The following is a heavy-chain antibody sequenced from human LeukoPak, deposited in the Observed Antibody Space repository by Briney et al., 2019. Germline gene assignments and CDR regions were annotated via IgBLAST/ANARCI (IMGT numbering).Heavy chain of an antibody. CDR3: ARGENTMILGNWFDP. CDR2: IYTSGST. CDR1: GGSISSYY. J-gene: IGHJ5*02. Sequence: NPSETLSLTCTVSGGSISSYYWSWIRQPAGKGLEWIGRIYTSGSTNYNPSLKSRVTMSVDTSKNQFYLKLTSVTAADTAVYYCARGENTMILGNWFDPWGQGPLVTVSS. D-gene: IGHD3-22*01. V-gene: IGHV4-4*07.